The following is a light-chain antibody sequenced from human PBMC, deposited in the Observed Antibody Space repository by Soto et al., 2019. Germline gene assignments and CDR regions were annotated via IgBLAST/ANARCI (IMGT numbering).Light chain of an antibody. Sequence: DIQMTQSPSSLSASVGDRVTITCRASQGISKYLAWYQQKPGKVPKLLIYAASTLQSGVPARFSGSGSGTDFTLTISSLQPEDVANYYCQKYNSAPWTFGQGTKVEI. V-gene: IGKV1-27*01. J-gene: IGKJ1*01. CDR1: QGISKY. CDR2: AAS. CDR3: QKYNSAPWT.